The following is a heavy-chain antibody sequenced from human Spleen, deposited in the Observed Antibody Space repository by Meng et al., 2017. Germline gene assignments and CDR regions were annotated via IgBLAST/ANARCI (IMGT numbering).Heavy chain of an antibody. CDR3: AGGAVVTLIFYHAMDV. CDR1: GGSISNYY. CDR2: IYYSGST. V-gene: IGHV4-59*08. Sequence: SETLSLTCTVSGGSISNYYWNWIRQSPGKGVEWIGYIYYSGSTKYNPSLKSRVTMSVDTSKNQFSLNLSSVTAADTAVYYCAGGAVVTLIFYHAMDVWGQGTTVTVSS. J-gene: IGHJ6*02. D-gene: IGHD2-21*02.